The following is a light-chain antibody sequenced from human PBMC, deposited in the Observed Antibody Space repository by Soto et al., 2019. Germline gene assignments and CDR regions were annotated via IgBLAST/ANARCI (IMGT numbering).Light chain of an antibody. CDR2: GAS. J-gene: IGKJ1*01. CDR3: QQFGGSLTWT. CDR1: QSFNSIY. Sequence: EIVLTQSPGTLSLSPGERATLSCRASQSFNSIYLAWYQQKPGQAPRLLIYGASSRATGIPDRFSGSGSGTDFTLTISRLEPEDCAVYYCQQFGGSLTWTFGQGTKVDIK. V-gene: IGKV3-20*01.